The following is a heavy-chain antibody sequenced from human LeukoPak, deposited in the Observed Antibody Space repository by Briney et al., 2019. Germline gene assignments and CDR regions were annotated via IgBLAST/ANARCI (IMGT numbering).Heavy chain of an antibody. J-gene: IGHJ5*02. CDR2: ISSSSSTI. D-gene: IGHD2-2*02. CDR3: AREGCSSTSCYTGT. CDR1: GFTFSSYS. V-gene: IGHV3-48*01. Sequence: GGSLRLSCAASGFTFSSYSMNWVRQAPGKGLEWVSYISSSSSTIYYADSVKGRFTISRDNAKNSLYLQMNSLRAEDTAVYYCAREGCSSTSCYTGTWGQGTLVTVSS.